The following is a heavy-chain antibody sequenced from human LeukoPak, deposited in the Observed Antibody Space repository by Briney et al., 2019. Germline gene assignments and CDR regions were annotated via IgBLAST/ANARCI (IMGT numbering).Heavy chain of an antibody. CDR2: ISYDGSNK. D-gene: IGHD6-13*01. CDR3: AKDVGRSSSWYHY. J-gene: IGHJ4*02. CDR1: GFTFSSYG. Sequence: GSLRLSCAASGFTFSSYGMHWVRQAPGKGLEWVAVISYDGSNKYYADSVKGRFTISRDNSKNTLYLQMNSLRAEDRAVYYCAKDVGRSSSWYHYWGQGTLVTVSS. V-gene: IGHV3-30*18.